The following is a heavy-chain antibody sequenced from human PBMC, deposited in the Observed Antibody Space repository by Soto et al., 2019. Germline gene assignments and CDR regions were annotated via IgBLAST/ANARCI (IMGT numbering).Heavy chain of an antibody. CDR1: GFTFGDYA. Sequence: GGSLRLSCTASGFTFGDYAMSWVRQAPGKGLEWVGFIRSKAYGGTTEYAASVKGRFTISRDDSKSIAYLQMNSLKTEDTAVYYCTREYYYDSSGYSGFGYWGQGTLVTVSS. CDR2: IRSKAYGGTT. V-gene: IGHV3-49*04. CDR3: TREYYYDSSGYSGFGY. J-gene: IGHJ4*02. D-gene: IGHD3-22*01.